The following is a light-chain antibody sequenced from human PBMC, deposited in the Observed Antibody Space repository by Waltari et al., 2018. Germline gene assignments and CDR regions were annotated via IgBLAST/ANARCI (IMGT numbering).Light chain of an antibody. CDR2: AAS. CDR1: QSVSKY. J-gene: IGKJ1*01. Sequence: LTQSPGTLSLSPGERATLSCRASQSVSKYLAWYQQRPGQAPRLLIYAASTRATGIPDRFSGSGYGTDFSLIISRLEPEDFAVYYCQNHERLPATFGQGTKVEIK. V-gene: IGKV3-20*01. CDR3: QNHERLPAT.